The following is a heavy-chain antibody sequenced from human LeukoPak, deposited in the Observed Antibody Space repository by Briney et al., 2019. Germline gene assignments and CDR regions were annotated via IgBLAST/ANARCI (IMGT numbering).Heavy chain of an antibody. CDR1: GFTFSSYW. CDR3: TITMVRGVATYDY. D-gene: IGHD3-10*01. Sequence: PGGSLRLSCAASGFTFSSYWMSWVRQAPGKGLEWVANIKQDGSEKYYVDSVKGRFTISRDNAKNSLYLQMNSLRAEDTAVYYCTITMVRGVATYDYWGQGTLVTVSS. CDR2: IKQDGSEK. J-gene: IGHJ4*02. V-gene: IGHV3-7*01.